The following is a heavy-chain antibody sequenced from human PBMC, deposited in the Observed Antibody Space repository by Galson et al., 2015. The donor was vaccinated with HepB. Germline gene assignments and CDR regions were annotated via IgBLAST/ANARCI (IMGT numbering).Heavy chain of an antibody. CDR3: ATVEILVVRGGLRTRSYFDY. J-gene: IGHJ4*02. D-gene: IGHD3-10*01. V-gene: IGHV3-11*06. Sequence: SLRLSCAASGFTFSDYYMSWIRQAPGKGLEWISYITSSGSYTNYADSVKGRFTISRDNARNSLYLQMNSLRAEDTAVYHCATVEILVVRGGLRTRSYFDYWGRGTLVTASS. CDR1: GFTFSDYY. CDR2: ITSSGSYT.